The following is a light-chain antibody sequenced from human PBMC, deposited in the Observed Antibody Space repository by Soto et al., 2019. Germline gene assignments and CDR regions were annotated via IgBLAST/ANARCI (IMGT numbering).Light chain of an antibody. CDR3: CSYAGGRSPYV. J-gene: IGLJ1*01. CDR1: TSDVGSYDL. CDR2: EVS. V-gene: IGLV2-23*02. Sequence: QSALTQPASVSGSPGQSITISCTGTTSDVGSYDLVSWYQQHPGKAPKIMIYEVSKRPSGDSNRFSGSNSGNTASLTISGLQAEDEADYYCCSYAGGRSPYVFGTGTKLTVL.